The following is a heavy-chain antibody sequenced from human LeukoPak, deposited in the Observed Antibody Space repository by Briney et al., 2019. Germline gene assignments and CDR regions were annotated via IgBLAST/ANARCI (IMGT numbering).Heavy chain of an antibody. V-gene: IGHV4-34*01. CDR1: GGSFSGYY. CDR3: ARGDILTGYQGY. CDR2: INHSGST. J-gene: IGHJ4*02. Sequence: SETLSLTCAVYGGSFSGYYWSWIRQPPGKGLEWIGEINHSGSTNYNPSLKSRVTISVDTSKNQFSLKLSSVTAADTAVYYCARGDILTGYQGYWGQGTLVTVSS. D-gene: IGHD3-9*01.